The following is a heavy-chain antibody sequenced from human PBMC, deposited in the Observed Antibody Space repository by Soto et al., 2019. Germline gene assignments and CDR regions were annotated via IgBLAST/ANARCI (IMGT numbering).Heavy chain of an antibody. CDR2: IIPLFATA. V-gene: IGHV1-69*01. CDR1: GGTFSSYA. J-gene: IGHJ4*02. Sequence: QVQLVQSGAEVKKPGSSVKVSCKASGGTFSSYAISWVRQAPGHGLEWMGGIIPLFATANYAQKFQGRVTITADAATSTGYMELSSLRSEDTAVYYCAREIGASSQVDSWGQGTLVTVAS. D-gene: IGHD2-2*01. CDR3: AREIGASSQVDS.